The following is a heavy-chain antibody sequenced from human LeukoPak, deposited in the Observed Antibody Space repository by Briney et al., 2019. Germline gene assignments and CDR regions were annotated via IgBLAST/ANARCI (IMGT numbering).Heavy chain of an antibody. Sequence: PGRSLILSCAASGFTFSSYGMHWVRQAPGKGLEWVAVIWSDGSSKHYADSVKGRFTISRDNSKNTLYLQMSSLRAEGTALYYCARGQPPSYYDMDVWGQGTTVTVSS. CDR3: ARGQPPSYYDMDV. CDR2: IWSDGSSK. D-gene: IGHD6-13*01. CDR1: GFTFSSYG. J-gene: IGHJ6*02. V-gene: IGHV3-33*01.